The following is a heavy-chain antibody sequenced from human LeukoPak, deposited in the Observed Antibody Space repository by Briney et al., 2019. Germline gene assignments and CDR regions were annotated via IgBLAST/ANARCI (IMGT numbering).Heavy chain of an antibody. D-gene: IGHD2-8*02. J-gene: IGHJ4*02. Sequence: GGSLRLSCAASGLTFSSYWMSWVRQAPGKGLEWVAKIKQDGSEKYYVDSVKGRFTISRDNAKNSLYLQMNSLRAEDTAVYYCARVRAGGYFDYWGQGTLVTVSS. V-gene: IGHV3-7*01. CDR2: IKQDGSEK. CDR3: ARVRAGGYFDY. CDR1: GLTFSSYW.